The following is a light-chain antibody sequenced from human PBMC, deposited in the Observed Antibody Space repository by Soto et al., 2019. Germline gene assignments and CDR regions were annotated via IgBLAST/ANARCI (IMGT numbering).Light chain of an antibody. CDR1: KSNIGAGFD. J-gene: IGLJ2*01. CDR3: QSFDSRLSGLV. CDR2: GST. Sequence: QSVLTQPPSVSGAPGQRVTISCIGNKSNIGAGFDVHWYHQIPGTTTRLLIYGSTDRPSGVPDRFAGSKSGTSASLVITGLQAEYEADYSGQSFDSRLSGLVFGGGTKLTVL. V-gene: IGLV1-40*01.